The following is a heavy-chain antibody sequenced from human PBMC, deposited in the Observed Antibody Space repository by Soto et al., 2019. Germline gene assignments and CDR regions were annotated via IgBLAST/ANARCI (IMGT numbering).Heavy chain of an antibody. Sequence: GASVKVSCKSSGYTFTSYDMHWVRQAPGQGLEWMGIINPSGGSTSYAQKFQGRVTMTRDTSTSTVYMELSSLRSEDTAVYYCARANNWNSGAFDIWGQGTMVTVSS. J-gene: IGHJ3*02. D-gene: IGHD1-7*01. CDR3: ARANNWNSGAFDI. CDR1: GYTFTSYD. CDR2: INPSGGST. V-gene: IGHV1-46*03.